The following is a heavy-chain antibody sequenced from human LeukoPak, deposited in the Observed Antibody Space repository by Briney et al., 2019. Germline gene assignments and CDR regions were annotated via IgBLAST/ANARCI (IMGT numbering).Heavy chain of an antibody. D-gene: IGHD2-15*01. CDR1: GGSISSYY. J-gene: IGHJ6*02. Sequence: SETLSLTCTVSGGSISSYYWSWIRQPPGKGLEWIGYIYYSGSTNYNPSLKSRVTISVDTSKNQFSLKLSPVTAADTAVYYCARQGCSGGSCYYSKNYGMDVWGQGTTVTVSS. V-gene: IGHV4-59*08. CDR3: ARQGCSGGSCYYSKNYGMDV. CDR2: IYYSGST.